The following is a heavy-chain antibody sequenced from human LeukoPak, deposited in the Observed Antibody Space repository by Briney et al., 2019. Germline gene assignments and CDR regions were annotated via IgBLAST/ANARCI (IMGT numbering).Heavy chain of an antibody. CDR2: INHSGST. CDR1: GGSFSGYY. J-gene: IGHJ5*02. D-gene: IGHD2-2*01. CDR3: ARGGIVVVPAAPPNWFDP. V-gene: IGHV4-34*01. Sequence: SETLSLTCAVYGGSFSGYYWSWIRQPPGKGLEWIGEINHSGSTNYNPSLKSRVTISVDTSKNQFSLKLSSVTAADTAVHYCARGGIVVVPAAPPNWFDPWGQGTLVTVSS.